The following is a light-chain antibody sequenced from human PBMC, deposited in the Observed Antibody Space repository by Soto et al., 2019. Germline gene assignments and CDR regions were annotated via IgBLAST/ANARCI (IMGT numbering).Light chain of an antibody. CDR1: QSVRTY. J-gene: IGKJ1*01. CDR2: GAS. CDR3: QQYNTWPWT. V-gene: IGKV3-15*01. Sequence: EIVLTQSPATLSLSPGERATLSCRASQSVRTYLAWYQQKPGQAPRLLIDGASDRATGIPDRFSGSGYGTEFTLSISSLQSEDFAVYYCQQYNTWPWTFGQGTKVEIK.